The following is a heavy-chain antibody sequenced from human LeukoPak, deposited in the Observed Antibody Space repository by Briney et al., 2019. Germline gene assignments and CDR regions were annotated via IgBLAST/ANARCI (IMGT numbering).Heavy chain of an antibody. CDR1: GDSVSSNSAS. D-gene: IGHD4-11*01. CDR2: TYYKSKWYN. Sequence: SQTLSLTCVISGDSVSSNSASWNWIWQSPSRGLEWLGRTYYKSKWYNDYAVSVKSRITITPDTSKKQFSLQLNSVTPEDTAVYYCARGMRAHSNFPYFDYWGQGSRVTVSS. V-gene: IGHV6-1*01. CDR3: ARGMRAHSNFPYFDY. J-gene: IGHJ4*02.